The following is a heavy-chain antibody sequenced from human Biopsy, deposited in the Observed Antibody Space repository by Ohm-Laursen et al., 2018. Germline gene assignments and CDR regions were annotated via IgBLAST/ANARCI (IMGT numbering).Heavy chain of an antibody. Sequence: SDTLSLTCTVSGGSISSGFYYWSWIRQPPGKGLEWIGHVYYSGTTNYNPSLKSRVTISVETSKKQFSLKLISVAAADTAVYYGARRRKLDYGDGAGTAWFDPWGQGTLVTVSS. CDR3: ARRRKLDYGDGAGTAWFDP. D-gene: IGHD4-17*01. J-gene: IGHJ5*02. CDR1: GGSISSGFYY. CDR2: VYYSGTT. V-gene: IGHV4-61*01.